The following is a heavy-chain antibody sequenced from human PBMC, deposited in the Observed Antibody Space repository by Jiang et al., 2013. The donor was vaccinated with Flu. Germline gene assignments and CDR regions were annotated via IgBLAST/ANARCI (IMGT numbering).Heavy chain of an antibody. Sequence: LTCTVSGDSISSGRNYWGWIRQPAGKGLEWIGRIYTSGSTDYNPSLESRVIISLGPSTNEFSLSLSSVTAADTAVYYCAREGPASRFGSGVFDHWGQGTLVTVSS. CDR2: IYTSGST. D-gene: IGHD3-10*01. J-gene: IGHJ4*02. CDR1: GDSISSGRNY. CDR3: AREGPASRFGSGVFDH. V-gene: IGHV4-61*02.